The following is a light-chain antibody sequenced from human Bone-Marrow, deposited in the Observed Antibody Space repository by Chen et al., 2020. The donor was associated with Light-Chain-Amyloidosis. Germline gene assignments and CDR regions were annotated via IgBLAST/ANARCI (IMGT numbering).Light chain of an antibody. Sequence: SIELTQQPSLSVPPGQTARITCSGDDLPTKYAYWYQQKPGQAPVLVIHRDTERPSGISERFSGSSSGTTATLTISGVQAEDEADYHCQSADSSGTYEVIFGGGTKLTVL. V-gene: IGLV3-25*03. CDR1: DLPTKY. CDR3: QSADSSGTYEVI. J-gene: IGLJ2*01. CDR2: RDT.